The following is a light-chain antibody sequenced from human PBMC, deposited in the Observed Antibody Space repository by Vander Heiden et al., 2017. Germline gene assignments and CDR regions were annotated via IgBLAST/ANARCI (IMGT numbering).Light chain of an antibody. Sequence: DIVVTQSPLSLPVTPGEPASISCRSSQSLLHRNGYNYFHWFLQKPGQSPQLLIYWGSNRASGVPDRFSGSGSGRYFTLQISRVEAEDVGVYYCMQALQTPYTFGQGTKLVNK. CDR1: QSLLHRNGYNY. CDR3: MQALQTPYT. V-gene: IGKV2-28*01. CDR2: WGS. J-gene: IGKJ2*01.